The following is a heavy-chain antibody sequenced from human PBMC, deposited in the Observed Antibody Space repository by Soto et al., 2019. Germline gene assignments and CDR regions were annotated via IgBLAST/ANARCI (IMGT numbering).Heavy chain of an antibody. CDR2: IDPSDSYT. Sequence: PGESLKISCKGSGYSFTIYWISWVRQMPGKGLEWMGRIDPSDSYTNYSPSFQGHVTISADKSISTAYLQWSSLKASDTAMYYCAKLXGITIFGVAGSYYGMDVWGQGTTVTVSS. CDR1: GYSFTIYW. J-gene: IGHJ6*02. CDR3: AKLXGITIFGVAGSYYGMDV. V-gene: IGHV5-10-1*01. D-gene: IGHD3-3*01.